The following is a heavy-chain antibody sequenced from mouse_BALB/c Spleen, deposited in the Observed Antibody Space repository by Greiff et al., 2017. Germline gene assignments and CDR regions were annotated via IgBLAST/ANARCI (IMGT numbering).Heavy chain of an antibody. CDR2: IWGDGST. CDR1: GFSLTGYG. Sequence: QVQLKESGPGLVAPSQSLSITCTVSGFSLTGYGVNWVRQPPGKGLEWLGMIWGDGSTDYNSALKSRLSISKDNSKSQVFLKMNSLQTDDTARYYCAREKDYYYFDYWGQGTTLTVSS. V-gene: IGHV2-6-7*01. J-gene: IGHJ2*01. CDR3: AREKDYYYFDY. D-gene: IGHD1-1*01.